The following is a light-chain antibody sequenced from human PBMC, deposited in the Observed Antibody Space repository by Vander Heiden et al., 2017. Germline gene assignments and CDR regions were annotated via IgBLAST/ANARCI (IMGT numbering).Light chain of an antibody. CDR3: QAWDSSTDNYV. CDR2: QDS. V-gene: IGLV3-1*01. CDR1: KLGDKY. J-gene: IGLJ1*01. Sequence: SYELTQPPSVSVSPGQTDSITCSGDKLGDKYACWYQQTTGPSPVLFIYQDSKRPSGIPERFSGSNSGNTATLTISGTQAMDEADYYCQAWDSSTDNYVFGTGTKVTVL.